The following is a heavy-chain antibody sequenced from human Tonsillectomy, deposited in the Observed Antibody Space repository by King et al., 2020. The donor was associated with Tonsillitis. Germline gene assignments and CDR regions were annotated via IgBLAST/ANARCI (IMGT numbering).Heavy chain of an antibody. CDR3: ASDRRVDPGYDSSGYWFDP. V-gene: IGHV3-21*01. Sequence: QLVQSGGGLVKPGGSLRLSCAASGFTFSSYSMNWVRQAPGKGLEWVSSISSSSSYIYYADSVKGRFTISRDNAKNSLYLQMNSLRAEDTAVYYCASDRRVDPGYDSSGYWFDPWGQGTLVTVSS. D-gene: IGHD3-22*01. CDR2: ISSSSSYI. J-gene: IGHJ5*02. CDR1: GFTFSSYS.